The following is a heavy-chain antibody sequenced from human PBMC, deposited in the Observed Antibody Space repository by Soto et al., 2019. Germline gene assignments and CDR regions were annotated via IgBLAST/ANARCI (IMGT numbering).Heavy chain of an antibody. J-gene: IGHJ6*02. V-gene: IGHV4-4*07. D-gene: IGHD6-13*01. Sequence: PSETLSLTCTVSGGSISSYYWSWIRQPAGKGLEWIGRIYTCGSTNYNPSLKSRVTMSVDTSKNQFSLKLSSVTAADTAVYYCARGIAAAGRPRYDYYYYGMDVWGQGTTVTVSS. CDR1: GGSISSYY. CDR2: IYTCGST. CDR3: ARGIAAAGRPRYDYYYYGMDV.